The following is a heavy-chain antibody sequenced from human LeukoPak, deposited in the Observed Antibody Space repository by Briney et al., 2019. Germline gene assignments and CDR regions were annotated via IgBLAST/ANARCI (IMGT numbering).Heavy chain of an antibody. J-gene: IGHJ6*03. V-gene: IGHV3-48*04. CDR2: ISSSGSTI. CDR3: ARVDYSGYDWGMRNYYYYYMDV. D-gene: IGHD5-12*01. CDR1: GFTFSSYA. Sequence: PGRSLRLSCAASGFTFSSYAMHWVRQAPGKGLEWVSYISSSGSTIYYADSVKGRFTISRDNAKNSLYLQMNSLRAEDTAVYYCARVDYSGYDWGMRNYYYYYMDVWGKGTTVTISS.